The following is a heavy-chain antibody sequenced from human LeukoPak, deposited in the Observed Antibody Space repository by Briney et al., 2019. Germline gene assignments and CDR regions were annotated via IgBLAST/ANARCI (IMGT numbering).Heavy chain of an antibody. Sequence: GGSLRLSCAASGFIFSDYYMAWIRQAPGKGLEWISTIKGTGLTSYYADSVKGRVTISRDNDKNSLFLQMSSLRADDTAIYYCARAGELRYMDVWGKGTAVTVSS. CDR3: ARAGELRYMDV. CDR1: GFIFSDYY. CDR2: IKGTGLTS. D-gene: IGHD3-16*01. J-gene: IGHJ6*03. V-gene: IGHV3-11*04.